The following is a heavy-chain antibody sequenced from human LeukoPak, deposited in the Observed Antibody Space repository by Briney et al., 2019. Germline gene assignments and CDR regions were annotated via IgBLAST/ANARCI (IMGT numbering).Heavy chain of an antibody. CDR2: INPDGNKK. CDR1: GLTFSSSC. V-gene: IGHV3-7*01. Sequence: GGSLRLSCAASGLTFSSSCMDWVRQAPGKGLEWVASINPDGNKKYSADSVKGRFTISRDNAENSLYLQMNSLRVEDTAFYYCARDLAYSRLDYWGQGTFVTVSS. D-gene: IGHD5-18*01. J-gene: IGHJ4*02. CDR3: ARDLAYSRLDY.